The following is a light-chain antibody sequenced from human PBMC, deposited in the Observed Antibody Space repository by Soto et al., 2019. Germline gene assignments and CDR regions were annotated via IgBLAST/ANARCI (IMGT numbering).Light chain of an antibody. CDR1: QSVSSTF. V-gene: IGKV3-20*01. CDR2: GAS. J-gene: IGKJ4*01. Sequence: EFVLTQSPGTLSLSPGERATLSCRASQSVSSTFLAWYQQKPGQAPRLLIYGASTRGTAIPDRFSGSGSGTDFPLTISRLEPEDFAVYYWQHYGSSPPLTFGGGTKVEIK. CDR3: QHYGSSPPLT.